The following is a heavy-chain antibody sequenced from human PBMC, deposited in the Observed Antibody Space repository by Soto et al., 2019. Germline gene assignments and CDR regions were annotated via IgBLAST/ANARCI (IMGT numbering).Heavy chain of an antibody. J-gene: IGHJ4*02. D-gene: IGHD5-12*01. CDR2: INHSGST. V-gene: IGHV4-34*01. CDR1: GGSFSGYY. Sequence: PSETLSLTCAVYGGSFSGYYWSWIRQPPGKGLEWIGEINHSGSTNYNPSLKSRVTISVDTSKNQFSLKLSSVTAADTAVYYCARGEYSGPRTFGYWGQGTLVTVSS. CDR3: ARGEYSGPRTFGY.